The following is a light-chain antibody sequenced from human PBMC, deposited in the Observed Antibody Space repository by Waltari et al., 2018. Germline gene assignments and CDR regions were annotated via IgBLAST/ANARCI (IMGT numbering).Light chain of an antibody. J-gene: IGLJ3*02. Sequence: QLVLTQSPSVSASLGASVKLTCTLSSGHSSNVIAWLQQQPEKGPRYLMKVNSDGSHGKGVESPDRFSGSSSGAERYLTISSLQSEDEADYYCQTGGHGTWVFGGGTKLTVL. CDR2: VNSDGSH. CDR1: SGHSSNV. V-gene: IGLV4-69*01. CDR3: QTGGHGTWV.